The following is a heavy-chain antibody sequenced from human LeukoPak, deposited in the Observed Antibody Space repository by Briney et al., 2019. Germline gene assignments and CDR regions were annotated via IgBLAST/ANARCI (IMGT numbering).Heavy chain of an antibody. CDR2: ISSSSSYT. D-gene: IGHD4-17*01. Sequence: GGSLRLSCAASGFTFSDYYMSWIRQAPGRGLEWVSYISSSSSYTNYADSVKGRFTISRDNAKNSLYLQMNSLRAEDTAVYYCATNSRYGDVDYWGQGTPVTVSS. J-gene: IGHJ4*02. CDR3: ATNSRYGDVDY. V-gene: IGHV3-11*06. CDR1: GFTFSDYY.